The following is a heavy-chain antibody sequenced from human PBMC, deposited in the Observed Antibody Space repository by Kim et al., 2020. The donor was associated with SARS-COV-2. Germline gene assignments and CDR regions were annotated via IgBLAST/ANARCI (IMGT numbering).Heavy chain of an antibody. D-gene: IGHD3-16*01. CDR3: AGGGAYRDGYRDYYYYGMDV. V-gene: IGHV1-69*13. CDR1: GGTFSSYA. J-gene: IGHJ6*02. CDR2: IIPIFGTA. Sequence: SVKVSCKASGGTFSSYAISWVRQAPGQGLEWMGGIIPIFGTANYAQKFQGRVTITADESTSTAYMELSSLRSEDTAVYYCAGGGAYRDGYRDYYYYGMDVWGQGTTVTVSS.